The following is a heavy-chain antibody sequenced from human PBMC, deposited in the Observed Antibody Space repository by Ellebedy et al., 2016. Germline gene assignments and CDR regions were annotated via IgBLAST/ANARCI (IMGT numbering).Heavy chain of an antibody. V-gene: IGHV3-66*01. CDR2: IYSDGST. Sequence: GGSLRLXCAASGFTVSNNYMRWVRQAPGKGLEWISLIYSDGSTYYADSVKGRFTISRDNSKNTLYLQMNSLRAEDTAVYYCARDPPSVIARTWGWGQGTLVTVSS. J-gene: IGHJ4*02. D-gene: IGHD3-10*01. CDR3: ARDPPSVIARTWG. CDR1: GFTVSNNY.